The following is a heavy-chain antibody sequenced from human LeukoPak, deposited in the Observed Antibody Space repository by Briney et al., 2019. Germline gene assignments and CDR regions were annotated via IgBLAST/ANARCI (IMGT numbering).Heavy chain of an antibody. CDR2: ISAYNGNT. J-gene: IGHJ4*02. CDR1: GYTFTSYG. D-gene: IGHD3-22*01. CDR3: AREPVGDYDSSGNFDY. Sequence: ASVKVSCKASGYTFTSYGISWVRQAPGQRLEWMGWISAYNGNTNYAQKLQGRVTMTTDTSTSTAYMELRSLRSDDTAVYYCAREPVGDYDSSGNFDYWGQGTLVTVSS. V-gene: IGHV1-18*01.